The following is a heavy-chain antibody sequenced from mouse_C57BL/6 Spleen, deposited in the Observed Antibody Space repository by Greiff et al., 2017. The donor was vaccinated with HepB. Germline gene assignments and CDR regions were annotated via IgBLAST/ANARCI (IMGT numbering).Heavy chain of an antibody. J-gene: IGHJ2*01. V-gene: IGHV1-81*01. CDR2: IYPRSCNT. CDR1: GYTFTSYG. D-gene: IGHD1-1*01. CDR3: ARHTGDF. Sequence: VQLQPSGAELARPGASVKLSCKASGYTFTSYGIRWVKQRTGPGLEWIGEIYPRSCNTYYYEKFKGKATLTADTSSSTAYLVLRSLTSEDSAVYFCARHTGDFWGQGNTLAVAS.